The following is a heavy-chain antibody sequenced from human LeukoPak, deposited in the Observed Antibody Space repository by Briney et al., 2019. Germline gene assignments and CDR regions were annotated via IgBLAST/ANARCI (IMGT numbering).Heavy chain of an antibody. D-gene: IGHD3-22*01. Sequence: SETLSLTCAVYGGSFSGYYWSWIRQPPGKGLEWIGEINHSGSTNYNPSLKSRVTISVDTSKNQFSLKLSSVTAADTAVYYCARLKTYYYDSSGYWRWFDPWGQGTLVTVSS. J-gene: IGHJ5*02. CDR3: ARLKTYYYDSSGYWRWFDP. V-gene: IGHV4-34*01. CDR2: INHSGST. CDR1: GGSFSGYY.